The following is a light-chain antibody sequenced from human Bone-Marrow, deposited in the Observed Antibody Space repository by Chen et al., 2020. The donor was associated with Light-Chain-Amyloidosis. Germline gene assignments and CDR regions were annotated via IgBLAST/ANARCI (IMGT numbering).Light chain of an antibody. V-gene: IGLV3-21*02. Sequence: SFVLTPPSSVSVSPGQTATIACGGNNIGSTSVHWYQQTPGQAPLLVVYDDSDRRSGIPGRLSGSNSGNTATLTISRVEDGDEDDYYCQVWDRSSDRPVFGGGTKLTVL. CDR1: NIGSTS. CDR2: DDS. CDR3: QVWDRSSDRPV. J-gene: IGLJ3*02.